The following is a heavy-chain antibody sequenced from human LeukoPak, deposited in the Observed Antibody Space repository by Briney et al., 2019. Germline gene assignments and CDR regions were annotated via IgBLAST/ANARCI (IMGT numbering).Heavy chain of an antibody. CDR2: INHSGST. V-gene: IGHV4-34*01. J-gene: IGHJ4*02. CDR3: ARGPSAVAGLSR. D-gene: IGHD6-19*01. CDR1: GFTFSSYS. Sequence: GSLRLSCAASGFTFSSYSMNWVRQAPGKGLEWIGEINHSGSTNYNSSLKSRVTISVDTSKNQFSLRLSSVTAADTAVYYCARGPSAVAGLSRWGQGTLVTVSS.